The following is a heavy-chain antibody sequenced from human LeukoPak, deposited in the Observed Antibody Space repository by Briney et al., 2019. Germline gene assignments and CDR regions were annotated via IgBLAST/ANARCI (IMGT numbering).Heavy chain of an antibody. CDR3: ARVTTMIVECYFDY. Sequence: PGGSLRLSCAASGFTFSSYWMSWVRQAPGKGLEWVANIKQDGSEKYYVDSVKGRFTISRDNAKNSLYLQMNSLRAEDTAVYYCARVTTMIVECYFDYWGQGTLVTVSS. V-gene: IGHV3-7*01. J-gene: IGHJ4*02. D-gene: IGHD3-22*01. CDR2: IKQDGSEK. CDR1: GFTFSSYW.